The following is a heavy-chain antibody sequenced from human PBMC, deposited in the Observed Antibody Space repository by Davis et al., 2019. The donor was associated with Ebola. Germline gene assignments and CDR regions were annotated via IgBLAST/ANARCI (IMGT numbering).Heavy chain of an antibody. Sequence: SLKISCAASGFTFDDYAMHWVRQAPGKGLEWVSGISWNSGSIGYADSVKGRFTISRDNSKNTLYLQMNSLRAEDTAVYYCARSSGFRLTFDYWGQGTLVTVSS. V-gene: IGHV3-9*01. CDR3: ARSSGFRLTFDY. D-gene: IGHD4/OR15-4a*01. J-gene: IGHJ4*02. CDR1: GFTFDDYA. CDR2: ISWNSGSI.